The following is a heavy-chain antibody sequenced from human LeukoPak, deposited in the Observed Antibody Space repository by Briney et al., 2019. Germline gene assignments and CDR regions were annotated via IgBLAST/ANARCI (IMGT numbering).Heavy chain of an antibody. V-gene: IGHV4-39*07. CDR1: GGSISSSSYY. Sequence: SETLSLTCTVSGGSISSSSYYWGWIRQPLGKGLEWIGCIYYSGSTYYNPSLKSRVTISVDTSKNQFSLKLSSVTAADTAVYYCARDLVVAAFWFDPWGQGTLVTVSS. D-gene: IGHD2-15*01. CDR2: IYYSGST. J-gene: IGHJ5*02. CDR3: ARDLVVAAFWFDP.